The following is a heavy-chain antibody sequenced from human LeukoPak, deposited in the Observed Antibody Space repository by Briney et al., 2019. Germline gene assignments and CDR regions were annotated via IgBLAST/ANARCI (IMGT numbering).Heavy chain of an antibody. V-gene: IGHV3-48*03. CDR1: GFTFSSYE. J-gene: IGHJ3*02. D-gene: IGHD3-9*01. Sequence: GGSLRLSCAASGFTFSSYEMNWVRQAPGKGLEWVSYISSSGSTIYYADSVKGRFTISRDNAKNSLYPQMNSLRVEDTAVYYCARDGPYDILTGYSSHDAFDIWGQGTMVTVSS. CDR3: ARDGPYDILTGYSSHDAFDI. CDR2: ISSSGSTI.